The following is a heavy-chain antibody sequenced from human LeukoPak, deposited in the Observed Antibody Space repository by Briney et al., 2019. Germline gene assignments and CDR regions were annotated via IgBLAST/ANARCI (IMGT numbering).Heavy chain of an antibody. J-gene: IGHJ4*02. V-gene: IGHV4-59*01. D-gene: IGHD5-24*01. Sequence: SETLSLTCTVSGGSISTYYWSWIRQPPGKGLEWIGYIHDSGTTSYNPSLKSRVTLSVDMSENQLSLRLTSVSAADTAIYYCARGGREGYNSFAYWGQGTLVTVSS. CDR1: GGSISTYY. CDR3: ARGGREGYNSFAY. CDR2: IHDSGTT.